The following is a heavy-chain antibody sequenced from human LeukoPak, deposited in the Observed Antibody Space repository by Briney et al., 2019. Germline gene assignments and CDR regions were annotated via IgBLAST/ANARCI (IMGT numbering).Heavy chain of an antibody. D-gene: IGHD2-2*01. CDR2: IISSGSYI. CDR1: GFTFSSYT. Sequence: PGGSLRLSCAASGFTFSSYTMNWVRQAPGKGLEWVSSIISSGSYIYYADSVKGRFTISRDNAKNSLYLQMNSLRAEDTAVYYCARDFGGYCSSSNCYLGHLDYWGQGTLVTVFS. CDR3: ARDFGGYCSSSNCYLGHLDY. J-gene: IGHJ4*02. V-gene: IGHV3-21*03.